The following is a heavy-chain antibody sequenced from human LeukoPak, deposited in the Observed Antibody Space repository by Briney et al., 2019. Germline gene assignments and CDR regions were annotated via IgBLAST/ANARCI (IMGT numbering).Heavy chain of an antibody. CDR1: GGSFSGYY. D-gene: IGHD6-6*01. CDR2: IYSSGST. J-gene: IGHJ4*02. CDR3: TRHLVSSPSRPFHH. Sequence: KPSETLSLTCAVYGGSFSGYYWSWIRQPPGRGLEWIGSIYSSGSTYYNPSLNSRVTISVDTSKNQFSLKLTSVTATDTAVYYCTRHLVSSPSRPFHHWGQGTLVTVSS. V-gene: IGHV4-34*01.